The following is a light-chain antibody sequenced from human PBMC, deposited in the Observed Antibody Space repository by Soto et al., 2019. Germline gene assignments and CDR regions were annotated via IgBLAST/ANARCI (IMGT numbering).Light chain of an antibody. CDR1: QSISSY. J-gene: IGKJ1*01. CDR2: AAS. V-gene: IGKV1-39*01. CDR3: QQSYTTPWT. Sequence: DIQMTHSPSSLSASVGDRVSITCRSSQSISSYLNWYQQRPGKAPHLLIYAASSLQSGVPSRFSGSGSGTDFTLTISSLQPEDFASYYCQQSYTTPWTLGQGTKVDIK.